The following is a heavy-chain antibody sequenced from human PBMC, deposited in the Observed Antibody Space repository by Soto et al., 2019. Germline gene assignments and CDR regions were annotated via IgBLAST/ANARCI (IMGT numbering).Heavy chain of an antibody. CDR3: ATAYSSGWYPVGYYYGTDV. J-gene: IGHJ6*02. CDR2: ISGSGGST. Sequence: GGSLRLSCAASGFTFSSYAMSWVRQAPGKGLEWVSAISGSGGSTYYADSVKGRFTISRDNSKNTLYLQMSSLRAEDTAVYYCATAYSSGWYPVGYYYGTDVSGQGTKVTVPS. V-gene: IGHV3-23*01. CDR1: GFTFSSYA. D-gene: IGHD6-19*01.